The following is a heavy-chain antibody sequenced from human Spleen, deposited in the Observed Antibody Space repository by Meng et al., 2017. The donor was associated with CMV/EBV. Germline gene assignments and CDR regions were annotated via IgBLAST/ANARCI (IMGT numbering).Heavy chain of an antibody. Sequence: SETLSLTCTVSGGSISSYYWSWIRQPPGKGLEWIGYIYYSGSTNYNPSLKSRVTISVDTSKNQFSLKLSSVTAADTAVYYCARQESSSWYSPFDYWGQGTLVTVSS. CDR2: IYYSGST. CDR1: GGSISSYY. J-gene: IGHJ4*02. CDR3: ARQESSSWYSPFDY. D-gene: IGHD6-13*01. V-gene: IGHV4-59*01.